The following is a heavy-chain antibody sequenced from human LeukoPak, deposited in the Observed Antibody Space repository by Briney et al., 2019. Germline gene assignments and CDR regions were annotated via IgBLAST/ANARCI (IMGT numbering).Heavy chain of an antibody. J-gene: IGHJ6*02. CDR2: ISGSGGST. CDR3: AKVPVDIVVVPDYYYGMDV. D-gene: IGHD2-2*03. V-gene: IGHV3-23*01. CDR1: GFTFSSYA. Sequence: GGSLRLSCAASGFTFSSYAMSWVRQAPGQGLEWVSAISGSGGSTYYADSVKGRFTISRDNSKNTLYLQMNSLRAEDTAVYYCAKVPVDIVVVPDYYYGMDVWGQGTTVTVSS.